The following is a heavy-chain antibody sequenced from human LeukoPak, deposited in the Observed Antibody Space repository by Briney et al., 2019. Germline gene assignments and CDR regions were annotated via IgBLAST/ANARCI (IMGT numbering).Heavy chain of an antibody. Sequence: GGSLRLSCAASGFTFSSYAMSWVRQAPGKGLDWVSAISGSGCSTYYADSVKGRFTICRDNSKNTLYLQMNSLRAEDTAVYYCAKDPGDYCSGGSCSESDYWDQGTLVTVSS. D-gene: IGHD2-15*01. J-gene: IGHJ4*02. CDR2: ISGSGCST. V-gene: IGHV3-23*01. CDR1: GFTFSSYA. CDR3: AKDPGDYCSGGSCSESDY.